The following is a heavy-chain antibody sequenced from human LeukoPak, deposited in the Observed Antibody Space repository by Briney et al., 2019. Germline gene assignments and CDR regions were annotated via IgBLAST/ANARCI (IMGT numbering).Heavy chain of an antibody. CDR3: ARGSSYSSSSQFDY. Sequence: SVKVSCKASGYTFTSYDINRVRQATGQGLEWMGWMNPNSGNTGYAQKFQGRVTMTRNTSISTAYMELSSLRSEDTAVYYCARGSSYSSSSQFDYWGQGTLVTVSS. CDR1: GYTFTSYD. J-gene: IGHJ4*02. D-gene: IGHD6-6*01. V-gene: IGHV1-8*01. CDR2: MNPNSGNT.